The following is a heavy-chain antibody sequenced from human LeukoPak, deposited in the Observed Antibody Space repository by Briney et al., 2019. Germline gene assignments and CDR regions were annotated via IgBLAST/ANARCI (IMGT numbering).Heavy chain of an antibody. CDR3: ARESGLSAFDY. D-gene: IGHD2-15*01. CDR1: GFTFSDHY. Sequence: PGGSLRLSCAASGFTFSDHYMDWVRQAPGKGLEWVGRTRNKANSYTTEYAASVKGRFTISRDDSMNSLYLQMNSLKTEDTAVYYCARESGLSAFDYWGQETLVTVSS. J-gene: IGHJ4*02. V-gene: IGHV3-72*01. CDR2: TRNKANSYTT.